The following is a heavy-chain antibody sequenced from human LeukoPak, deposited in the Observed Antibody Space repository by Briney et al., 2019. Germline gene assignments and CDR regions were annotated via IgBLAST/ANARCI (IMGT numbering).Heavy chain of an antibody. V-gene: IGHV3-23*01. Sequence: GGSLRLSCAASGFTLSSYAMSWVRQAPGKGLEWVSAISGSGGSTYYADSVKGRFTISRDNSKNTLYLQMNSLRAEDTAVYYCAKGYDFWSGPNDYWGQGTLVTVSS. CDR2: ISGSGGST. J-gene: IGHJ4*02. D-gene: IGHD3-3*01. CDR1: GFTLSSYA. CDR3: AKGYDFWSGPNDY.